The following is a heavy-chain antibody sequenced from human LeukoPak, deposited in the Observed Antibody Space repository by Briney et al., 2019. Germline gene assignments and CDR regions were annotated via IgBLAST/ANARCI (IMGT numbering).Heavy chain of an antibody. CDR2: IYHSGST. CDR3: ARDPPYYYDSSGFGI. CDR1: GGSISSSNYY. J-gene: IGHJ3*02. Sequence: PSETLSLTCTVSGGSISSSNYYWGWIRQPPGKGLEWIGSIYHSGSTYYNPSLKSRVTISVDTSKNQFSLKLSSVTAADTAVYYCARDPPYYYDSSGFGIWGQGTMVTVSS. V-gene: IGHV4-39*07. D-gene: IGHD3-22*01.